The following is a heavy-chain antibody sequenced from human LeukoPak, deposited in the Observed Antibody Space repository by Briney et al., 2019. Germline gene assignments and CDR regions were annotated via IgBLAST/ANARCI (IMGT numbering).Heavy chain of an antibody. Sequence: GGSLRLSCAASGFTFSSYSMNWVRQAPGKGLEWVSSISSSSSYIYYADSVKGRFTISRDNAKNSLYLQMNSLRAEDTAVYYCARGGEWLRRFDYWGQGTLVTVSS. CDR1: GFTFSSYS. V-gene: IGHV3-21*01. D-gene: IGHD5-12*01. CDR3: ARGGEWLRRFDY. CDR2: ISSSSSYI. J-gene: IGHJ4*02.